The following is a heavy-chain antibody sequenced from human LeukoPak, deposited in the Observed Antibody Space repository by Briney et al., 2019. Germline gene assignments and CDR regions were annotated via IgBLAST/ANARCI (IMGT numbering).Heavy chain of an antibody. CDR1: GFTFSSYA. D-gene: IGHD3-16*02. CDR3: ATKGGPYYDYVWGSYRPPPD. Sequence: GGSLRLSCAASGFTFSSYAMSWVRQAPGKGLEWVSAISGSGGSTYYADSVKGRFTISRDNSKNTLYLQMNSLRAEDTAVYYCATKGGPYYDYVWGSYRPPPDWGQGTLVTVSS. J-gene: IGHJ4*02. V-gene: IGHV3-23*01. CDR2: ISGSGGST.